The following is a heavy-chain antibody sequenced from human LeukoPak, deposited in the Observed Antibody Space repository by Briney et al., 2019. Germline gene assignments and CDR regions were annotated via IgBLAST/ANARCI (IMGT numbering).Heavy chain of an antibody. Sequence: GASVKVSCKASGGTFSSYAISRVRHAPGQGLEWMGGIIPIFGTADYAQKFQGRVTITADKSTSTAYMELSSLRSEDTAVYYCARGRPTHWFDPWGQGTLVTVSS. CDR1: GGTFSSYA. J-gene: IGHJ5*02. V-gene: IGHV1-69*06. CDR2: IIPIFGTA. CDR3: ARGRPTHWFDP.